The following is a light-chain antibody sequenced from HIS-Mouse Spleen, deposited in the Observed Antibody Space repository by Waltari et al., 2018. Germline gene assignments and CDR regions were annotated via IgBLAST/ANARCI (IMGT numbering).Light chain of an antibody. V-gene: IGLV2-11*01. CDR1: SSDVGGYNY. CDR2: AVS. CDR3: CSYAGSYTFV. Sequence: QSALTQPRSVSGSPGQSVTISCTGTSSDVGGYNYFSWYQQHPGKAPKLMIYAVSKRPSGVPDRFSGSKSGNTASLTISGLQAEDEADYYCCSYAGSYTFVFGGGTKLTVL. J-gene: IGLJ2*01.